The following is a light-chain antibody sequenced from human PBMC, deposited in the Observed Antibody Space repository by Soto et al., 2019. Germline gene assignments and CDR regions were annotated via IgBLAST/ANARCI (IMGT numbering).Light chain of an antibody. CDR2: GAS. Sequence: EIVLTQSPGILSLSPWERATLSCRASQSVSSSYLAWYQQKPGQAPRLLIYGASNRATGIPGRFSASGSKTNFTLTISRLEPEDFAVYYCQQYGSSPPYTFGQGTKLEIK. J-gene: IGKJ2*01. CDR1: QSVSSSY. CDR3: QQYGSSPPYT. V-gene: IGKV3-20*01.